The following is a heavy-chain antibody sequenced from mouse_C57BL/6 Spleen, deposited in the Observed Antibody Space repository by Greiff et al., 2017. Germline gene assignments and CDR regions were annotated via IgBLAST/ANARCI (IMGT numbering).Heavy chain of an antibody. CDR1: GYTFTSYW. V-gene: IGHV1-64*01. CDR2: IHPNSGST. J-gene: IGHJ1*03. D-gene: IGHD1-1*01. Sequence: VQLQQPGAELVKPGASVKLSCKASGYTFTSYWMHWVKQRPGQGLEWIGMIHPNSGSTNYNEKFKSKATLTVDKSSSTAYMQLSSLTSEDSAVYYCANYYYGSSNWYFDVWGTGTTVTVSS. CDR3: ANYYYGSSNWYFDV.